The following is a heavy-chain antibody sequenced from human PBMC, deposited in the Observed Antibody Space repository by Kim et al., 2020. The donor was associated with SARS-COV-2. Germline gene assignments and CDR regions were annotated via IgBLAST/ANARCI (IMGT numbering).Heavy chain of an antibody. J-gene: IGHJ4*02. CDR2: DGSET. CDR3: ARGSGLAN. Sequence: DGSETYYVDSVKGRFTIPRDNAKNSVSLQMNGLRAGDTAVYYCARGSGLANWGQGTLVSVSS. V-gene: IGHV3-7*01.